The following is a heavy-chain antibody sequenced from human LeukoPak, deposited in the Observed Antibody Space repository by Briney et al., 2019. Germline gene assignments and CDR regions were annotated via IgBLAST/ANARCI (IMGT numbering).Heavy chain of an antibody. V-gene: IGHV3-53*01. CDR1: GFTVSSNY. CDR3: AKDVIGLYYMDV. Sequence: PGGSLRLSCAAYGFTVSSNYMSWVRQAPGEGLEWVSVIYSGGSTYYADSVKGRFTISRDNSKNTLYLQMNSLRAEDTALYYCAKDVIGLYYMDVWGKGTTVTVSS. D-gene: IGHD3/OR15-3a*01. J-gene: IGHJ6*03. CDR2: IYSGGST.